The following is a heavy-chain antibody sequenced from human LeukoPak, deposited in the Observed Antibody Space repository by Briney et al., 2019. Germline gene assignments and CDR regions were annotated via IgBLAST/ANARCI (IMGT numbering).Heavy chain of an antibody. CDR1: GFTFSSYG. J-gene: IGHJ4*02. Sequence: GRSLRLSCVASGFTFSSYGMHWVRQAPGKGLEWVAVIWYDGNNKYYADSVKGRFTISRDNSKNTLYLQMNSLRAEDTAVYYCARDGDFEKPFFDYWGQGTLVTVSS. V-gene: IGHV3-33*01. D-gene: IGHD4-17*01. CDR3: ARDGDFEKPFFDY. CDR2: IWYDGNNK.